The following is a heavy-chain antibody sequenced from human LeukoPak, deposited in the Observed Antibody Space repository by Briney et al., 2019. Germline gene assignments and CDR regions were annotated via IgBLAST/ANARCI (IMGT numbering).Heavy chain of an antibody. D-gene: IGHD6-6*01. CDR2: ISYDGSNK. Sequence: GSLRLSCAASGFTFSSYAMHWVRQAPGKGLEWVAVISYDGSNKYYADSVKGRFTISRDNSKNTLYLQMNSLRAEDTAVYYCARDHVVAARHNYYYGMDVWGQGTTVTVSS. CDR3: ARDHVVAARHNYYYGMDV. V-gene: IGHV3-30-3*01. J-gene: IGHJ6*02. CDR1: GFTFSSYA.